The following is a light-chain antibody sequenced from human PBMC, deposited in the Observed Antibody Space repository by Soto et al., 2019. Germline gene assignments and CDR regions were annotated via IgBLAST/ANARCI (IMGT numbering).Light chain of an antibody. Sequence: IQLTQSPSSLSASVGDRVTITCLGSHVISSYLAWYQQRPGKAPRLLIYAASTLQSGVPSRFSGSGSGTDFTLTISSLQPEDFATYFCQQLYSYPLTFGGGTNVDIK. CDR2: AAS. CDR1: HVISSY. CDR3: QQLYSYPLT. J-gene: IGKJ4*01. V-gene: IGKV1-9*01.